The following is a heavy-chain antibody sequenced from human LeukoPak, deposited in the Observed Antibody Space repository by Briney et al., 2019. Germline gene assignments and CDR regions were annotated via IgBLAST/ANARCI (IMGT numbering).Heavy chain of an antibody. Sequence: LETLSLTCTVSGASMTSHYWTWMRQDPGTGLEWIGNIFHTGSTSYNPALESRVTISLDTSNNQFSLKMTSVTPADTAVYYCAKEGGPARPGLDSWGQGTLVTVSS. J-gene: IGHJ4*02. V-gene: IGHV4-59*11. CDR2: IFHTGST. CDR1: GASMTSHY. CDR3: AKEGGPARPGLDS. D-gene: IGHD6-6*01.